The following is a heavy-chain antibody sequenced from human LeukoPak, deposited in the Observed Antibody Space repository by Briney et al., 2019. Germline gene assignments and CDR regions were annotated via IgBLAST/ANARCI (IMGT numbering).Heavy chain of an antibody. CDR2: IYRTGST. CDR1: GGSISSYY. D-gene: IGHD6-13*01. CDR3: ARQRDLQQLAPFDY. J-gene: IGHJ4*02. V-gene: IGHV4-59*08. Sequence: PSETLSLTCNVSGGSISSYYWSWIRQPPGKGLEWIGYIYRTGSTNYNPPLKSRVTISADTSKSQFSLSLSSVTVADTAVYYCARQRDLQQLAPFDYWGQGTLVTVSS.